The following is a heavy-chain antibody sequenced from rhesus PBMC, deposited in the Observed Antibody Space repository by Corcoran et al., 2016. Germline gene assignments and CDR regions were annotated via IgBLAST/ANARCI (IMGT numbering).Heavy chain of an antibody. D-gene: IGHD6-31*01. V-gene: IGHV3-178*01. CDR3: ARDAWYSSGSIDS. Sequence: EVQLVESGGGLAKPGGSLRLSCAVSGFTFSDYYVDWVRQAPGKGLEWVSRISNGGSSTWYADSVKGRFTIARENAKSTLYLQMNSLRAEDTAVYYCARDAWYSSGSIDSWGQGVLVTVSS. CDR2: ISNGGSST. J-gene: IGHJ4*01. CDR1: GFTFSDYY.